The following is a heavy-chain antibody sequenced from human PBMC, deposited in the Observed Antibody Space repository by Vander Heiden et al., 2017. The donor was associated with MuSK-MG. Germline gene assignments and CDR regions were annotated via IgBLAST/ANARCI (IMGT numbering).Heavy chain of an antibody. CDR2: ISGSGGST. V-gene: IGHV3-23*01. J-gene: IGHJ3*02. CDR3: ARPIVGATYDAFDI. Sequence: EVQLLEPGGGLVQPGGSLRLPCAASGFTLSSYAMSWVRQAPGKGLEWVSAISGSGGSTYYAGSVKGRFTISRDNSKNTLYLQMNSLRAEDTAVYYCARPIVGATYDAFDIWGQGTMVTVSS. CDR1: GFTLSSYA. D-gene: IGHD1-26*01.